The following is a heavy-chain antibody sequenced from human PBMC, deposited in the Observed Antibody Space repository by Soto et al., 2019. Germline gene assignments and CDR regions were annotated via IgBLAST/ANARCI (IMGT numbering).Heavy chain of an antibody. CDR1: GGSISSYY. CDR3: ARVWGGAFDL. J-gene: IGHJ3*01. Sequence: QVQLQESGPGLVKPSETLSLTCTVSGGSISSYYWSWIRQPPGKGPEWIRYIYYSGSTNYNPSLKTRVPISVDTSKTRFALKLSTVTVADTAVYYCARVWGGAFDLWGQGTMVTVSS. CDR2: IYYSGST. D-gene: IGHD3-10*01. V-gene: IGHV4-59*01.